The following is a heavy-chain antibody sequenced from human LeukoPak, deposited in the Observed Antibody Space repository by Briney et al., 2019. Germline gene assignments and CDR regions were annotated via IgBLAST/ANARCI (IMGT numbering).Heavy chain of an antibody. CDR1: GGSFSGYY. V-gene: IGHV4-34*01. D-gene: IGHD2-15*01. CDR2: INHSGST. Sequence: PSETLSLTCAVYGGSFSGYYWSWIRQPPGKGLEWIGEINHSGSTNYNPSLKSRVTMSVDTSKNQFSLKLSSVTAADTAVYYCARGWYYFDYWGQGTLVTVSS. CDR3: ARGWYYFDY. J-gene: IGHJ4*02.